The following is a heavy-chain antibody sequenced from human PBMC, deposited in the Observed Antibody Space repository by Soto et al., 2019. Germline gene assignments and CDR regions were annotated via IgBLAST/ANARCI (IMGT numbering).Heavy chain of an antibody. CDR1: GYTFNNFG. CDR2: ISDYSGDT. D-gene: IGHD3-9*01. J-gene: IGHJ4*02. CDR3: ARDLDYDIFIGYRGPPNFDN. V-gene: IGHV1-18*01. Sequence: ASVKVSCKTSGYTFNNFGISWVRQAPGQGFEWMGWISDYSGDTKIAEKFQDRATLTTDTATSTAYMELRSPTSHDTAVYYCARDLDYDIFIGYRGPPNFDNWGQGTRVTVSS.